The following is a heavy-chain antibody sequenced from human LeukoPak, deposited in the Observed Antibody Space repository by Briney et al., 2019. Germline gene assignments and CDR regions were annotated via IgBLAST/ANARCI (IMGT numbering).Heavy chain of an antibody. D-gene: IGHD3-10*01. CDR2: IYYSGST. J-gene: IGHJ6*02. CDR1: GGSISSGDYY. CDR3: ARQGLGRGYYYYGMDV. Sequence: SQTLSLTCTVSGGSISSGDYYCSWIRQPPGKGLEWIGYIYYSGSTYYNPSLKSRVTVSVDTSKNQFSLKLSSVTAADTAVYYCARQGLGRGYYYYGMDVWGQGTTVTVSS. V-gene: IGHV4-30-4*01.